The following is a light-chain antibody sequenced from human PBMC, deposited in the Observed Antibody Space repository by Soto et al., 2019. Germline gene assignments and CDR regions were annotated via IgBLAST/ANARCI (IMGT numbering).Light chain of an antibody. V-gene: IGKV3-15*01. J-gene: IGKJ4*01. CDR3: PNYNNWPRLT. Sequence: EIVMTQSPATLSVSPGERATLSCRASQSGSSSLAWYQQNPGQAPRLLIYGASTRATSIPARFRGNGSGTEFTLAIISLQAEDFAVCDGPNYNNWPRLTFGGGTQVEIK. CDR2: GAS. CDR1: QSGSSS.